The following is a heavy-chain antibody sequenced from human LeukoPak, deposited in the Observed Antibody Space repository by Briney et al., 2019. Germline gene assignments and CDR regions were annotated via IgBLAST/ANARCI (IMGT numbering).Heavy chain of an antibody. J-gene: IGHJ4*02. CDR1: GGSISSYY. V-gene: IGHV4-59*12. CDR2: IYYSGST. CDR3: ARSEAVAPFDY. D-gene: IGHD6-19*01. Sequence: SETLSLTCTVSGGSISSYYWSWIRQPPGKGLEWIGYIYYSGSTNYNPSLKSRVTTSVDTSKSQFSLKLSSVTAADTAVYYCARSEAVAPFDYWGQGTLVTVSS.